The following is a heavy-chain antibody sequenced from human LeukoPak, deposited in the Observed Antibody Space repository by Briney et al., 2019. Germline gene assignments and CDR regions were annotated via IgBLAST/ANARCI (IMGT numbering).Heavy chain of an antibody. D-gene: IGHD1-26*01. CDR3: ARGRQGAKTRYFDL. J-gene: IGHJ2*01. Sequence: GGSLRLSCAASGIIFSNYAMHWVRQGPGKGLECISTISSDGGSTYYASSVKGRFTISRDNSKNTLYLQMGSLRAEDMAVYYCARGRQGAKTRYFDLWGRGTRVTVSS. CDR1: GIIFSNYA. V-gene: IGHV3-64*01. CDR2: ISSDGGST.